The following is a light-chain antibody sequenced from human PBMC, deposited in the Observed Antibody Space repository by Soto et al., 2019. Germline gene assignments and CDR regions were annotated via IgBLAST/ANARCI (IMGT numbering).Light chain of an antibody. V-gene: IGLV2-14*03. CDR1: SSDVGGHNS. CDR3: SSYTDSNTVV. J-gene: IGLJ2*01. Sequence: QSALTQPASVSGSPGQWITISCTGSSSDVGGHNSISWYQHHPVKAPKLILYDVKNGPSGVSDRFSGSKSGNTASLTISGFQAEDEADYYCSSYTDSNTVVFGGGTKVTVL. CDR2: DVK.